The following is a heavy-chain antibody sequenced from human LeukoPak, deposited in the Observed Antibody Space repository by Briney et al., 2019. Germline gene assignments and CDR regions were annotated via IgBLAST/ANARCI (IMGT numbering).Heavy chain of an antibody. CDR1: GYTFTGYY. V-gene: IGHV1-2*02. CDR3: AREVSQYQLQNWFDP. Sequence: GASVKVSCKASGYTFTGYYMHWVRQAPGQGLEWMRWINPNSGGTNYAQKFQGRVTMTRDTSISTAYMELSRLRSDDTAVYYCAREVSQYQLQNWFDPWGQGTLVTVSS. D-gene: IGHD2-2*01. J-gene: IGHJ5*02. CDR2: INPNSGGT.